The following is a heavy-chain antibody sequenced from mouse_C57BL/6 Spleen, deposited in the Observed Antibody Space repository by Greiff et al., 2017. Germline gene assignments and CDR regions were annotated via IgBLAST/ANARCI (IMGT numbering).Heavy chain of an antibody. CDR1: GFTFSSYG. CDR3: ARHRIYDGYHYAMDY. J-gene: IGHJ4*01. D-gene: IGHD2-3*01. CDR2: ISSGGSYT. Sequence: EVQGVESGGDLVKPGGSLKLSCAASGFTFSSYGMSWVRQTPDKRLEWVATISSGGSYTYYPDSVKGRVTISRDNAKNTLYLQMSSLKSEDTAMFYCARHRIYDGYHYAMDYWGQGTSVTVSS. V-gene: IGHV5-6*01.